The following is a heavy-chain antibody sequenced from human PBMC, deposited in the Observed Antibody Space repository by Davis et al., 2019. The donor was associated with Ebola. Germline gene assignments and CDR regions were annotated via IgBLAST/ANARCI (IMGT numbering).Heavy chain of an antibody. CDR2: IYHSGST. CDR1: GGSISSSSYY. J-gene: IGHJ3*02. Sequence: PSETLSLTCTVSGGSISSSSYYWGWIRQPPGKGLEWIGSIYHSGSTYYNPSLKSRVTISVDTSKNQFSLKLSSVTAADTAVYYCARAPARTFWSDAFDIWGQGTIVTVSS. D-gene: IGHD2/OR15-2a*01. V-gene: IGHV4-39*07. CDR3: ARAPARTFWSDAFDI.